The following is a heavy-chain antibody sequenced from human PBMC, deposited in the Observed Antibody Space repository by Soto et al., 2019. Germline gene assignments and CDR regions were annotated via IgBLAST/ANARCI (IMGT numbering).Heavy chain of an antibody. CDR2: LSGSGGST. CDR3: AKVAVAITSQYYYGMDV. D-gene: IGHD6-19*01. V-gene: IGHV3-23*01. Sequence: GGSLRLSCAASGFTFSNDALTWVRQAPGKGLEWVSALSGSGGSTYYADSVKGRFTISRDNSKNTLYLQMNSLRAEDTAVYYCAKVAVAITSQYYYGMDVWGQGTTVTVSS. J-gene: IGHJ6*02. CDR1: GFTFSNDA.